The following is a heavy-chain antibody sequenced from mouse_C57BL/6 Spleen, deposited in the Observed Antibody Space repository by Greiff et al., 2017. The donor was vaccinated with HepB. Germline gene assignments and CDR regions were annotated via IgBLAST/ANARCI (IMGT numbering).Heavy chain of an antibody. Sequence: EVQGVESGGGLVKPGGFLKLSCAASGFTFSDYGLHWVRQAPEKGLEWVAYISSGSSTIYYADTVKGRFTLSRDNAKNTLFLQMTSLRSEDTAMYYCAKGFYPYYAMDYWGQGTSVTVSS. CDR2: ISSGSSTI. D-gene: IGHD2-1*01. V-gene: IGHV5-17*01. J-gene: IGHJ4*01. CDR1: GFTFSDYG. CDR3: AKGFYPYYAMDY.